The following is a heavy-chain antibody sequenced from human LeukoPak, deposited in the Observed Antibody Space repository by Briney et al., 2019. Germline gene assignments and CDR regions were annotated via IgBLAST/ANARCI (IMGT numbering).Heavy chain of an antibody. V-gene: IGHV3-30*02. Sequence: GGSLRLSCAASGFTFSSYGMHWVRQAPGKGLEWVAFIRYDGSNKYYADSVKGRFTISRDNSKNTLYLQMNSLRAEDTAVYYCAKDRVGATSTRPDDAFDIWGQGTMVTVSS. D-gene: IGHD1-26*01. J-gene: IGHJ3*02. CDR2: IRYDGSNK. CDR1: GFTFSSYG. CDR3: AKDRVGATSTRPDDAFDI.